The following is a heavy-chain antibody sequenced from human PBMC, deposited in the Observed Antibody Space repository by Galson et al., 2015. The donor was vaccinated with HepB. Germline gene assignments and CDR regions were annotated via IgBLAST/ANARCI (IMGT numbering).Heavy chain of an antibody. CDR2: INPNGGST. V-gene: IGHV1-46*01. J-gene: IGHJ4*02. CDR3: ARGVLLWDGPDY. CDR1: GYKFTSYY. Sequence: SVKVSCKASGYKFTSYYMHWVRQAPGQGLEWMGIINPNGGSTDYAQEFRGRLTMTRDTSTSTVFMELSSLRSEDTAVYHCARGVLLWDGPDYWGQGTLVTVSS. D-gene: IGHD3-10*01.